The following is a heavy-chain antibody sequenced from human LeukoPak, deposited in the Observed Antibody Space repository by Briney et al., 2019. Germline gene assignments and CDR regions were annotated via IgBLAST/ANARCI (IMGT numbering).Heavy chain of an antibody. CDR3: ARVLGRVVPAAAPFAY. D-gene: IGHD2-2*01. CDR1: GYTFIDYY. J-gene: IGHJ4*02. Sequence: ASVQVSCRASGYTFIDYYMHWVRQAPGEGPEWMGWINPNSGGTNYAQKFQGRVTMTRDTSISTAYMELSRLRSDDTAVYYCARVLGRVVPAAAPFAYWGQGTLVTVSS. V-gene: IGHV1-2*02. CDR2: INPNSGGT.